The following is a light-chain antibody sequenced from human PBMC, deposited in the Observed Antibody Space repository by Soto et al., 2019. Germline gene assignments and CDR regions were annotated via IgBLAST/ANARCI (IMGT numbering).Light chain of an antibody. J-gene: IGLJ2*01. CDR3: ETWDTNTRI. V-gene: IGLV4-60*03. CDR1: SGHSSYV. Sequence: QLVLTQSSSASASLGSSVKLTCTLSSGHSSYVIVWHQQQPGKAPRYLMKFESSGSYNKGSGVPDRFSGSSSGADRYLTISDRQSEDEADYSSETWDTNTRIFGGGTKLTVL. CDR2: FESSGSY.